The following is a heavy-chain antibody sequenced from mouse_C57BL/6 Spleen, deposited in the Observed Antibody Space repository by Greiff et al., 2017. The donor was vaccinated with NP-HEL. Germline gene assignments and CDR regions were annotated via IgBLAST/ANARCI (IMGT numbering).Heavy chain of an antibody. J-gene: IGHJ2*01. D-gene: IGHD2-3*01. Sequence: QVQLQQSGPELVKPGASVKISCKASGYAFSSSWMNWVKQRPGKGLEWIGRIYPGDGDTNYNGKFKGKATLTADKSSSTAYMQLSSLTSEDSAVYFCARWGDGYHYFDYWGQGTTLTVSS. CDR1: GYAFSSSW. CDR2: IYPGDGDT. V-gene: IGHV1-82*01. CDR3: ARWGDGYHYFDY.